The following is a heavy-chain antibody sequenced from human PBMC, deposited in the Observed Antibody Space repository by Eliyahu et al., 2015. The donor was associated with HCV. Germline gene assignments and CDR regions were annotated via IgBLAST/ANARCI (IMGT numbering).Heavy chain of an antibody. D-gene: IGHD3-22*01. CDR3: ARPGHLALAPGGYYYAARPYYFDY. V-gene: IGHV4-34*01. CDR2: INHSGST. Sequence: QVQLQQWGAGLLKPSETLSLTCAVYGGSFSGYYWSWIRQPPGKGLEWIGEINHSGSTNYNPSLKSRVTISVDTSKNQFSLKLNSVTAADTAVYYCARPGHLALAPGGYYYAARPYYFDYWGQGTLVTVSS. CDR1: GGSFSGYY. J-gene: IGHJ4*02.